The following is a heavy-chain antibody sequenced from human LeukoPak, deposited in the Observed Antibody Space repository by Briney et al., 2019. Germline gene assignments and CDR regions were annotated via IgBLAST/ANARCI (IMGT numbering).Heavy chain of an antibody. J-gene: IGHJ4*02. Sequence: GGSLRLSCAASGFTVSTNYMSWVRQAPGKGLEWVSLIYSGGSTYHADSVKGRFTISRDNSKNALHLQMNSLRAEDTAVYYCAKNQGSGSFALDYWGQGTLVTVSS. CDR2: IYSGGST. CDR3: AKNQGSGSFALDY. D-gene: IGHD1-26*01. V-gene: IGHV3-53*01. CDR1: GFTVSTNY.